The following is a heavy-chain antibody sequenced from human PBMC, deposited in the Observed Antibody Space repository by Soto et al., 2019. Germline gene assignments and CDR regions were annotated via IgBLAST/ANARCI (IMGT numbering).Heavy chain of an antibody. Sequence: LSLTCTVSGDSMTRSVWWTWVRQPPGKGLEWIGEVFHTGNTNYNPSLKSRVTMSVDKSTNEFSLKVTSVTAADTAIYYCARKAWVRFDYWGQGALVTVSS. J-gene: IGHJ4*02. CDR2: VFHTGNT. D-gene: IGHD7-27*01. V-gene: IGHV4-4*02. CDR1: GDSMTRSVW. CDR3: ARKAWVRFDY.